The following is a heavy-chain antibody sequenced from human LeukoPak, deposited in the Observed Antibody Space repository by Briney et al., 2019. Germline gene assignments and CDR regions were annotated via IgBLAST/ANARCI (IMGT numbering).Heavy chain of an antibody. J-gene: IGHJ3*02. Sequence: ASVKGSCKVSGYTLTELSMHWVRQAPGKGLEWMGGFDPEDGETIYAQKFQGRVTMTEDTSTDTAYMELSSLRSEDTAVYYCARAPNKNILRFLGAFDIWGQGTMVTVSS. V-gene: IGHV1-24*01. D-gene: IGHD3-3*01. CDR3: ARAPNKNILRFLGAFDI. CDR1: GYTLTELS. CDR2: FDPEDGET.